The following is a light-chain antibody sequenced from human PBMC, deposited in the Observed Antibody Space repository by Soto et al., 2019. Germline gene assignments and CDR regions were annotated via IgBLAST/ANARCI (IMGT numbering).Light chain of an antibody. Sequence: DIQMTQSPSTLPASVGDRVTITCRASQTISNWLAWYQQKPGKAPKLLISKASSLQSGVPSRFSGSGSGTEFTLTSSSLQPDDFATYYCQQYNSYSGTFGQGTKVEIK. CDR2: KAS. CDR3: QQYNSYSGT. V-gene: IGKV1-5*03. CDR1: QTISNW. J-gene: IGKJ1*01.